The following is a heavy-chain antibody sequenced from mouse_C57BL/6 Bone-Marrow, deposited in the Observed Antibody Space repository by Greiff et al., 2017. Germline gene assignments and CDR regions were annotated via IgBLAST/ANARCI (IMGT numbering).Heavy chain of an antibody. CDR3: ARDYGSSYWYFDV. CDR2: IYPRDGST. V-gene: IGHV1-85*01. J-gene: IGHJ1*03. Sequence: QVQLKESGPELVKPGASVKLSCKASGYTFTSYDINWVKQRPGQGLEWIGWIYPRDGSTKYNEKFKGKATLTVDTSSSTAYMELHSLTSGDSAVYFCARDYGSSYWYFDVWGTGTTVTVSS. CDR1: GYTFTSYD. D-gene: IGHD1-1*01.